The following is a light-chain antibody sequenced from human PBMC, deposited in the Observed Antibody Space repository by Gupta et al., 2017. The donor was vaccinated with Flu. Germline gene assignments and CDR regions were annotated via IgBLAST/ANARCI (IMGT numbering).Light chain of an antibody. CDR3: QVGESRTV. CDR2: RDS. Sequence: SYELTQPLSVSVALGQTARITWGGNNIGSKNVHWYQQKPVQAPVLVIYRDSNRPSGIPERFSGSNSGNTATLTISRAQAGDEADYYWQVGESRTVFGGGTKLTVL. CDR1: NIGSKN. J-gene: IGLJ2*01. V-gene: IGLV3-9*01.